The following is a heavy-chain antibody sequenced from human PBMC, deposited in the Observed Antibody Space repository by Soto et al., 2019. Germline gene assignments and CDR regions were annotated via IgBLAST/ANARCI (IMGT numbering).Heavy chain of an antibody. CDR3: ARDPLTDSSALSGDWFDP. V-gene: IGHV1-69*12. D-gene: IGHD3-22*01. CDR1: GGTFSSYA. CDR2: IIPIFGTA. Sequence: QVQLVQSGAEVKKPGSSVKVSCKASGGTFSSYAISWVRQAPGQGLEWMGGIIPIFGTANYAQKFQGRVTITAEESSSPAYMELSSLRSEDTAVYYCARDPLTDSSALSGDWFDPWGQGTLVTVSS. J-gene: IGHJ5*02.